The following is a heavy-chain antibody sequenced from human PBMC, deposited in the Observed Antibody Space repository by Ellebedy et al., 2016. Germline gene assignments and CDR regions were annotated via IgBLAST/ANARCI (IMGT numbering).Heavy chain of an antibody. Sequence: ASVKVSCXASGYTFIGYYLYWVRQAPGQGLEWVGWNNAKNGDTHYAQKFQGRVTVTADTSTTTGYMELRSLTSDDTAVYYCARDIDWRVDYWGQGTLVTVSS. J-gene: IGHJ4*02. CDR2: NNAKNGDT. V-gene: IGHV1-18*04. D-gene: IGHD3-9*01. CDR1: GYTFIGYY. CDR3: ARDIDWRVDY.